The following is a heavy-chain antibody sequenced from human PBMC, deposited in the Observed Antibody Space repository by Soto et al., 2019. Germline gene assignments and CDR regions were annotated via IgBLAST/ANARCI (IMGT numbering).Heavy chain of an antibody. Sequence: QVQLVQSGAEVKKPGASVKVSCKASGYTFTSYYMHWVRQAPGQGLEWRGIINPSGGSTSYAQKFQGRVTMTRDTATSTVYMELSSLRSEDTAVYYCARSGAGGFPIWGQGTMVTVSS. D-gene: IGHD1-26*01. CDR3: ARSGAGGFPI. J-gene: IGHJ3*02. CDR2: INPSGGST. V-gene: IGHV1-46*01. CDR1: GYTFTSYY.